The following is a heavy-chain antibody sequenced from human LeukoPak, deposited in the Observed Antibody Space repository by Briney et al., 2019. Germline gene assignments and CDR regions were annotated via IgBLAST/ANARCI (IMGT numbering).Heavy chain of an antibody. CDR2: ISGSGDHT. CDR1: QFTFRNYG. J-gene: IGHJ4*02. Sequence: GGSLRLSCAASQFTFRNYGMSWVRQAPGKGLEWVSAISGSGDHTYYADSVKGRFTISRDNSRNTLYLQMNGLRAEDTAVYYCAKNYYFSPPGLTFEYWGQGTLVTVSS. V-gene: IGHV3-23*01. D-gene: IGHD3-10*01. CDR3: AKNYYFSPPGLTFEY.